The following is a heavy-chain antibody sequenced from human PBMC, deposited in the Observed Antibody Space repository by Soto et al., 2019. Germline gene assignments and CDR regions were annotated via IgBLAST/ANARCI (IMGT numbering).Heavy chain of an antibody. CDR3: ARVRTIFGVITNYHFDS. CDR2: VYDSGST. D-gene: IGHD3-3*01. CDR1: GGFMRTYY. Sequence: SETLSLTCVVSGGFMRTYYWAWIWQSPGKGLEWIGQVYDSGSTKYNPSFKSRIAMSVDTSKNQFSLEVSSLTAEDTAVYYCARVRTIFGVITNYHFDSWGPGVLVTVSS. J-gene: IGHJ4*02. V-gene: IGHV4-59*08.